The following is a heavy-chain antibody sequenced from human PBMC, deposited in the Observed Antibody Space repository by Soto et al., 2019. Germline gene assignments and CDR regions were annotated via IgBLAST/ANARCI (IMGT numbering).Heavy chain of an antibody. Sequence: ASVKVSCKASGYTFTSYGIHWVREAPGQRLEWMGWINAANGDTKYSPKFQGRVTITRDTSTSTAYMELRSLRSDDTAVYYCARVSQRDGYTLRHWFDPWGQGTLVTVSS. CDR3: ARVSQRDGYTLRHWFDP. CDR1: GYTFTSYG. J-gene: IGHJ5*02. CDR2: INAANGDT. D-gene: IGHD5-12*01. V-gene: IGHV1-3*01.